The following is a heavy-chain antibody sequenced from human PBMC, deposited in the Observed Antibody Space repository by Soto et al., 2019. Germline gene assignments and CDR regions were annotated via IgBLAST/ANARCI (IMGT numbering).Heavy chain of an antibody. V-gene: IGHV3-23*01. D-gene: IGHD5-18*01. Sequence: PGGSLRLSCAASDFSFGGYAMNWVRQAPGKGLEWVSSISGSGASAFYADSVRGRFTISRDNTRNTVSLQMNSLRAEDTALYFCAKGSRGYTNYYFDYWGQGTRVTVSS. CDR3: AKGSRGYTNYYFDY. CDR1: DFSFGGYA. CDR2: ISGSGASA. J-gene: IGHJ4*02.